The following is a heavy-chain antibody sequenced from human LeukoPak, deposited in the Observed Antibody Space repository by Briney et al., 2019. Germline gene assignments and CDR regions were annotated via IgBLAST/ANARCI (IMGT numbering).Heavy chain of an antibody. CDR3: ARGAEAETSPLDF. CDR2: INPKSGAA. V-gene: IGHV1-2*02. J-gene: IGHJ4*02. CDR1: GYIFSDYY. Sequence: ASVKVSCKASGYIFSDYYMHWVRQAPGQGLEWLGWINPKSGAADYAQRFRGRVTMTRDTSINTDHMEMKRVTSDDTAVYYCARGAEAETSPLDFWGQGTLVIVS. D-gene: IGHD6-13*01.